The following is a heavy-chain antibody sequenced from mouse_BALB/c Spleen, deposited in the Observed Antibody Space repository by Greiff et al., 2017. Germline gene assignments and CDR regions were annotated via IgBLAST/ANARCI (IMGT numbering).Heavy chain of an antibody. D-gene: IGHD1-1*01. V-gene: IGHV14-1*02. CDR3: ATGSSFFDY. CDR1: GFNIKDYY. CDR2: IDPENGNT. Sequence: EVMLVESGAELVRPGALVKLSCKASGFNIKDYYMHWVKQRPEQGLEWIGWIDPENGNTIYDPKFQGKASITADTSSNTAYLQLSSLTSEDTAVYYCATGSSFFDYWGQGTTLTVSS. J-gene: IGHJ2*01.